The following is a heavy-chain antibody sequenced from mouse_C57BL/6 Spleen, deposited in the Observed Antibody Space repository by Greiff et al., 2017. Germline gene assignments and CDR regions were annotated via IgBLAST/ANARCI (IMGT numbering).Heavy chain of an antibody. D-gene: IGHD2-5*01. J-gene: IGHJ3*01. Sequence: VQLQQSVAELVRPGASVKLSFTASGFDIKNTYMHWAKQRPEQGLEWIGRIDPANGNTKYAPKFQGKATITADTSSNTAYLQLSSLTSEDTAIYYCAREYYSNYAWFAYWGQGTLVTVSA. V-gene: IGHV14-3*01. CDR1: GFDIKNTY. CDR2: IDPANGNT. CDR3: AREYYSNYAWFAY.